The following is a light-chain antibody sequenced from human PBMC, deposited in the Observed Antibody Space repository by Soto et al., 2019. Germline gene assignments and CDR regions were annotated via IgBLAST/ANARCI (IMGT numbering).Light chain of an antibody. V-gene: IGKV3-15*01. CDR1: QGIGDT. J-gene: IGKJ5*01. CDR3: QQYHNWPIT. CDR2: DTS. Sequence: DIVLTQSPATLSLSPGERATLSCRASQGIGDTLAWYRHKPGQTPRLLIYDTSTRATGVPTRFSGSRSGAEFTLTINSLRSEDFAVYYCQQYHNWPITFGQGTRL.